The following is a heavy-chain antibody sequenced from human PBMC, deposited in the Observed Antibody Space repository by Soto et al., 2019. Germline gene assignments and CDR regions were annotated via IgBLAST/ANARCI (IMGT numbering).Heavy chain of an antibody. D-gene: IGHD5-18*01. V-gene: IGHV3-23*01. CDR2: ISGSGGST. J-gene: IGHJ6*02. Sequence: QPGGSLRLSCAASGFTFSSYAMSWVRQAPGKGLEWVSAISGSGGSTYYADSVKGRFTISRDNSKNTLYLQMNSLRAEDTAVYYCAKTKKPTVDTAMVTAHSDYYYGMDVWGQGTTVTVSS. CDR1: GFTFSSYA. CDR3: AKTKKPTVDTAMVTAHSDYYYGMDV.